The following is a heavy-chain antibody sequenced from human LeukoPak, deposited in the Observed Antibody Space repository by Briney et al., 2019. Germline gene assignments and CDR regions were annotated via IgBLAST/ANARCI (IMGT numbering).Heavy chain of an antibody. J-gene: IGHJ4*02. CDR2: INHSGST. V-gene: IGHV4-34*01. D-gene: IGHD3-3*01. CDR3: ARDLFGGGYFDY. Sequence: SETLSLTCAVYGGSFSGYYWSWIRQPPGKGLEWIGEINHSGSTNYNPSLKSRVTISVDTSKNQFSLMLNSVTAADTAIYHCARDLFGGGYFDYWGQGTPVTVSS. CDR1: GGSFSGYY.